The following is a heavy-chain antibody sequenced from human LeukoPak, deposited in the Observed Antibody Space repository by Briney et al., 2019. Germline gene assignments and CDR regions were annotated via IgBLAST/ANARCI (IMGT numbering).Heavy chain of an antibody. V-gene: IGHV3-53*01. D-gene: IGHD5-24*01. CDR3: ARDRSEVSTISPYWYFDL. CDR1: GFTVSSNY. Sequence: GGSLRLSCAASGFTVSSNYMSWVRQVPGKGLEWVSVIYSSGSTDYADSVKGRFTISRDNSKNTLYLQMNSLRAEDTAVYHCARDRSEVSTISPYWYFDLWGRGTLVTVSS. CDR2: IYSSGST. J-gene: IGHJ2*01.